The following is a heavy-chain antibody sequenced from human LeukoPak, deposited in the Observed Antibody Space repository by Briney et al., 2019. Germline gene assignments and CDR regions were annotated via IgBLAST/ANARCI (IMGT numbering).Heavy chain of an antibody. Sequence: GASVKVSCKASGYTFTSYDINWVRQATGQGLEWMGIINPSGGSTGYAQKFQGRVTMTRDMSTSTVYMELSSLRSEDTAVYYCARGRRWLQFDYFDYWGQGTLVTVSS. CDR3: ARGRRWLQFDYFDY. CDR1: GYTFTSYD. D-gene: IGHD5-24*01. V-gene: IGHV1-46*01. CDR2: INPSGGST. J-gene: IGHJ4*02.